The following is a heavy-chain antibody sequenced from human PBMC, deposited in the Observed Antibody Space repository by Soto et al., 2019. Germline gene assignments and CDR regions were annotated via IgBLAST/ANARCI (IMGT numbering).Heavy chain of an antibody. CDR2: IDPSDSYT. CDR1: GYSFTIYW. Sequence: GESLKISCKGSGYSFTIYWISWVRQMPGKGLEWMGRIDPSDSYTNYSPSFQGHVTISADKSISTAYLQWSSLKAPDTAMYYCARRIYDSSGYPFDYWGQGTLVTVSS. D-gene: IGHD3-22*01. V-gene: IGHV5-10-1*01. CDR3: ARRIYDSSGYPFDY. J-gene: IGHJ4*02.